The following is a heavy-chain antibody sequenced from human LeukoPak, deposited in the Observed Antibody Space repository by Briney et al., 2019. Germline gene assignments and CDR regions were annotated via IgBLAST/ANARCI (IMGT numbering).Heavy chain of an antibody. V-gene: IGHV3-23*01. CDR1: GFTFSSYA. CDR2: ISGSGGST. D-gene: IGHD3-22*01. J-gene: IGHJ3*02. CDR3: ARRITMIVVADAFDI. Sequence: GGSLRLSCAASGFTFSSYAMSWVRQAPGKGLERVSAISGSGGSTYYADSVKGRFTISRDNSKNTLYLQMNSLRAADTAVYYCARRITMIVVADAFDIWGQGTMVTVSS.